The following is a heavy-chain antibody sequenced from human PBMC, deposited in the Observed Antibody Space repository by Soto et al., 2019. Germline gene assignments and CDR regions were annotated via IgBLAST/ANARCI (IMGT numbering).Heavy chain of an antibody. CDR1: GSSLTTRGVG. D-gene: IGHD3-16*01. Sequence: QITLKESGPTLVKPTQTLTLTCTFSGSSLTTRGVGVGWIRQPPGKALECLALIYWDGDKRYSPSLQSRLSITKDTSKNQVVLTMTNVDPVDTATYYCAHIPNYYQYDWFDPWGQGTLVSVSS. CDR2: IYWDGDK. J-gene: IGHJ5*02. CDR3: AHIPNYYQYDWFDP. V-gene: IGHV2-5*02.